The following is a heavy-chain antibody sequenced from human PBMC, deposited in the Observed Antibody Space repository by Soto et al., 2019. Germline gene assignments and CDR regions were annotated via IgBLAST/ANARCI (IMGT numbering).Heavy chain of an antibody. CDR2: IYPGDSDT. V-gene: IGHV5-51*01. J-gene: IGHJ3*02. Sequence: HGESLKISCKGSGYSFTSYWIGWVRQMPGKGLEWMGIIYPGDSDTRYSPSFQGQVTISADKPISTAYLQWSSLKASDTAMYYCARQTAPITIFGVATNAFDIWGQGTMVTVSS. D-gene: IGHD3-3*01. CDR1: GYSFTSYW. CDR3: ARQTAPITIFGVATNAFDI.